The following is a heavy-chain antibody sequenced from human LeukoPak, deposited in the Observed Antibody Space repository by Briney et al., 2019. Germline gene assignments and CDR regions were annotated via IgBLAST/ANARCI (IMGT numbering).Heavy chain of an antibody. CDR1: GYTFTSYD. V-gene: IGHV1-8*01. CDR3: LTGTCDY. J-gene: IGHJ4*02. D-gene: IGHD1-1*01. CDR2: MTRNSGNT. Sequence: ASVKVSCKASGYTFTSYDINGVRQASAQGLEWMAWMTRNSGNTGYAQKFQGRVTMTRTTSKSTAYMELSSLRSQDTAVYYCLTGTCDYWGQGTLVTVSS.